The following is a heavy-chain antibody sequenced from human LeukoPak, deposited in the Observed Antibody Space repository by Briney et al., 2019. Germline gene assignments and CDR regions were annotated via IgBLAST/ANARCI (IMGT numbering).Heavy chain of an antibody. D-gene: IGHD7-27*01. J-gene: IGHJ4*02. CDR2: ISSDGSQK. Sequence: GGSLRLSCAASGFTFSSYAMHWVRQAPGKGLEWVAIISSDGSQKFYADSVKGRFTISRDNAKNSLYLQMNSLRVEDTALYYCARVWAWGSGNYFDNWGQGTLVTVSS. CDR1: GFTFSSYA. V-gene: IGHV3-30*03. CDR3: ARVWAWGSGNYFDN.